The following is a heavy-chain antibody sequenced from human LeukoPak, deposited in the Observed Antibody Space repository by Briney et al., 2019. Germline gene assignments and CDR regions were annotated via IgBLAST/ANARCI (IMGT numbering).Heavy chain of an antibody. CDR1: GGSISSSNW. J-gene: IGHJ6*02. CDR3: ARDRPYYDILTGYYGAYYYYGMDV. Sequence: PSETLSLTCAVSGGSISSSNWWSWVRQPPGKGLEWIGEVYHSGSTNYNPSLKSRVTISVDKSKNQFSLKLSSVTAADTAVYYCARDRPYYDILTGYYGAYYYYGMDVWGQGTTVTVSS. D-gene: IGHD3-9*01. V-gene: IGHV4-4*02. CDR2: VYHSGST.